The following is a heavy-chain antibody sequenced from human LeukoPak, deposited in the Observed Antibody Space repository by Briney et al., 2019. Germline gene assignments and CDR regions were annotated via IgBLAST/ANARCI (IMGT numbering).Heavy chain of an antibody. J-gene: IGHJ6*02. V-gene: IGHV1-2*02. CDR2: INPDSGGT. CDR1: RYTFIGYY. D-gene: IGHD3-22*01. CDR3: ARFPRMSDYDTSGSYYYGMDV. Sequence: ASVKVSCKASRYTFIGYYMHWVRQAPGQGLEWMGWINPDSGGTNYAQKFQGRVTMTRDTSISTAYMELSRLTSDDTAVYYCARFPRMSDYDTSGSYYYGMDVWGQGTTVTVSS.